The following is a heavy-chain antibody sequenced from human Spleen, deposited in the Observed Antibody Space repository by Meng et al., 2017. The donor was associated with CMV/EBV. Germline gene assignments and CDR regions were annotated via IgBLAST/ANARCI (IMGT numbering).Heavy chain of an antibody. J-gene: IGHJ6*02. V-gene: IGHV1-2*02. D-gene: IGHD3-3*01. CDR2: IIPNSGGT. Sequence: ASVKVSCKASGYPFTGYYMHWVRQAPGQGLEWMGWIIPNSGGTNYAQKFQGRVTMTRDTSISTAYMELRRLRSDDTAVYYCAREKYRAYYDFGFQGMDVWGQGTTVTVSS. CDR3: AREKYRAYYDFGFQGMDV. CDR1: GYPFTGYY.